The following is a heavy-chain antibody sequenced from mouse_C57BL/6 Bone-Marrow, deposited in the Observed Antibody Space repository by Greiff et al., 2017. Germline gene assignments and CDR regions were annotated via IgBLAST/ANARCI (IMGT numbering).Heavy chain of an antibody. J-gene: IGHJ1*03. Sequence: QVQLQQPGPELVKPGASVKLSCKASGYTFTSYWMHWVKQRPGQGLEWIGMIHPKSGSTNYNEKFKSKATLTVDKSSSTAYMQLSSLTSEDSAVYYCASGGRYFDVWGTGTTVTVSS. CDR2: IHPKSGST. CDR3: ASGGRYFDV. CDR1: GYTFTSYW. D-gene: IGHD1-1*02. V-gene: IGHV1-64*01.